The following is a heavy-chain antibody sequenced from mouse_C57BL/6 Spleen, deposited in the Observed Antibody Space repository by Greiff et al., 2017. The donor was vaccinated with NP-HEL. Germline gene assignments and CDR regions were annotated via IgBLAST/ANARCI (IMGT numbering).Heavy chain of an antibody. CDR2: IYPSDSET. J-gene: IGHJ4*01. CDR3: ARGGNYYGSSPRAMDY. V-gene: IGHV1-61*01. CDR1: GYTFTSYW. Sequence: QVQLQQPGAELVRPGSSVKLSCKASGYTFTSYWMDWVKQRPGQGLEWIGNIYPSDSETHYNQKFKDKATLTVDKSSSTAYMQRSSLTSVDSAVYYCARGGNYYGSSPRAMDYWGQGTSVTVSS. D-gene: IGHD1-1*01.